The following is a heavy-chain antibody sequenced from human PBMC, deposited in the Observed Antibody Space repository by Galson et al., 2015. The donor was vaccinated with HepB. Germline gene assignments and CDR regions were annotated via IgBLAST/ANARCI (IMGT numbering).Heavy chain of an antibody. Sequence: SVQVPCKASGGIFSSYAISWVRQAPGQGLEWMGGDIPNFGVANYAQKFQGRVTITADESTSTAYTELSSLRSEDTAVYYWASAYGSGSYYNPHFDYWGQGTLVTVSS. CDR2: DIPNFGVA. CDR3: ASAYGSGSYYNPHFDY. CDR1: GGIFSSYA. D-gene: IGHD3-10*01. V-gene: IGHV1-69*01. J-gene: IGHJ4*02.